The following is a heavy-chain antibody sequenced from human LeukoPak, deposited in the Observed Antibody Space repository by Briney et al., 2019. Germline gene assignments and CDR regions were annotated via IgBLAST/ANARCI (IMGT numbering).Heavy chain of an antibody. CDR1: GFTFSNYA. CDR2: MWFDGSNK. J-gene: IGHJ4*02. Sequence: PGGSLRLSCTGSGFTFSNYAMHWARQASGKGLEWVAVMWFDGSNKYYADSVKGRFTISRDNSKNTLYLQMNSLRAEDTAVYYCAREIAAAGKWDYWGQGTLVTVSS. CDR3: AREIAAAGKWDY. V-gene: IGHV3-33*01. D-gene: IGHD6-13*01.